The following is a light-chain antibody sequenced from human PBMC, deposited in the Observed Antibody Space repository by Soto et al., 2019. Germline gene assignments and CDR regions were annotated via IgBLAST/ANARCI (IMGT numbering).Light chain of an antibody. V-gene: IGKV3-20*01. CDR2: DAS. J-gene: IGKJ5*01. CDR3: QQHPRSSPIT. CDR1: QTLSGNY. Sequence: EIVLTQSPVTLSLSPGERATLSCRASQTLSGNYLAWYQQKPGQAPRLLIYDASSRATGIPDRFSGSGSGTDFSLTISRLEPEDFAVYYCQQHPRSSPITFGQGTRLEIK.